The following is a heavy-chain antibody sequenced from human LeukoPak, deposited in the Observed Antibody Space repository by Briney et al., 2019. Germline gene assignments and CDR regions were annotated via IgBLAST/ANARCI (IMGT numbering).Heavy chain of an antibody. Sequence: ASVKVSCKASGYTFTTYAMHWVRQARGQRLEWMGWINAGNGNTKYSQKFQARVTITRDTSASTAYMELSSLRSEDTAVSYCARDPIGSRWPYYFDYWGQGTLVTVSS. CDR3: ARDPIGSRWPYYFDY. J-gene: IGHJ4*02. V-gene: IGHV1-3*01. D-gene: IGHD6-13*01. CDR1: GYTFTTYA. CDR2: INAGNGNT.